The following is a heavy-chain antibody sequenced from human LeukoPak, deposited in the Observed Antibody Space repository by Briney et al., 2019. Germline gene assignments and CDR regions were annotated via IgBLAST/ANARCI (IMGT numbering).Heavy chain of an antibody. CDR3: ARSGYLSVGGGPDKTYYYYGMDV. D-gene: IGHD3-3*01. Sequence: PGGSLRLSCAASGFTFSSYGMHWVRQAPGKGLEWVAVIWYDGSNKYYADSVKGRFTISRDNSKNTLYLQMNSLRAEDTAVYYCARSGYLSVGGGPDKTYYYYGMDVWGQGTTVTVSS. J-gene: IGHJ6*02. V-gene: IGHV3-33*01. CDR2: IWYDGSNK. CDR1: GFTFSSYG.